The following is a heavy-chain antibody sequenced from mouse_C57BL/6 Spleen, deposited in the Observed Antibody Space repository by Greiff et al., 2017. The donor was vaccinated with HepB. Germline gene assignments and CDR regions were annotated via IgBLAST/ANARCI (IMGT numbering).Heavy chain of an antibody. CDR1: GYTFTDYE. J-gene: IGHJ2*01. D-gene: IGHD1-1*01. CDR3: TRSPYPSYYGSSFDY. CDR2: IDPETGGT. Sequence: VQLQQSGAELVRPGASVTLSCKASGYTFTDYEMHWVKQTPVHGLEWIGAIDPETGGTAYNQKFKGKAILTADKSSSTAYMELRSLTSEDSAVYYCTRSPYPSYYGSSFDYWGQGTTLTVSS. V-gene: IGHV1-15*01.